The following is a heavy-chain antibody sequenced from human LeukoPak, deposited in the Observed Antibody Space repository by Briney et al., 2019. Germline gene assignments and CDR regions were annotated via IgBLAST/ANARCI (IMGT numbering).Heavy chain of an antibody. Sequence: GSLRLSCAASGFTFSDYYMSWIRQPPGKGLEWIGEINHSGSTNYNPSLKSRVTISVDTSKNQFSLKLSSVTAADTAVYYCARIRYYDSSGYYSVIDYYYGMDVWGQGTTVTVSS. D-gene: IGHD3-22*01. CDR1: GFTFSDYY. J-gene: IGHJ6*02. CDR3: ARIRYYDSSGYYSVIDYYYGMDV. V-gene: IGHV4-34*01. CDR2: INHSGST.